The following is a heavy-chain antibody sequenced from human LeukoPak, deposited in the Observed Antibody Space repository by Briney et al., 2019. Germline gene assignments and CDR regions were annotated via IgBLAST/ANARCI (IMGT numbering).Heavy chain of an antibody. CDR3: ARVVRYNWNDRPDNADY. Sequence: ASVKVSCKASGYTFTSYGISWVRQAPGQGLEWMGWISAYNGNTNYAQKLQGRVTMTTDTSTSTAYMELRSLRSDDTAVYYCARVVRYNWNDRPDNADYWGQGTLVTVSS. V-gene: IGHV1-18*01. CDR2: ISAYNGNT. D-gene: IGHD1-1*01. J-gene: IGHJ4*02. CDR1: GYTFTSYG.